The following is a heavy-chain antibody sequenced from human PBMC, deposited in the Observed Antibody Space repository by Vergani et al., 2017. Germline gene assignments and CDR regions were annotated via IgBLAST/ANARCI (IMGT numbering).Heavy chain of an antibody. Sequence: QVQLQQWGAGLLKPSETLSLTCAVYGGSFSGYYWSWIRQPPGKGLEWIGEINHSGSTNYNPSLKSRVTISVDTSKNQFSLRLSSVTAADTAVYYCARGLVDGWLQSTWFDPWGQGTLVTVSS. V-gene: IGHV4-34*01. J-gene: IGHJ5*02. CDR3: ARGLVDGWLQSTWFDP. CDR2: INHSGST. CDR1: GGSFSGYY. D-gene: IGHD5-24*01.